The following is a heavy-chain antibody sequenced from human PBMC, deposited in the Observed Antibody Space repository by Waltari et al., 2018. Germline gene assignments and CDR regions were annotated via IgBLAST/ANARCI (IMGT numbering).Heavy chain of an antibody. CDR2: ISGSGGST. J-gene: IGHJ4*02. Sequence: EVQLLESGGGLVQPGGSLRLSCAASGFTFSSYAMSWVRQAPGKGLEWVSAISGSGGSTYDADSVKGRFTISRDNSKNTLYLQMNSLRAEDTAVYYCAKDWGVTTVVTPDYWGQGTLVTVSS. CDR3: AKDWGVTTVVTPDY. V-gene: IGHV3-23*01. CDR1: GFTFSSYA. D-gene: IGHD4-17*01.